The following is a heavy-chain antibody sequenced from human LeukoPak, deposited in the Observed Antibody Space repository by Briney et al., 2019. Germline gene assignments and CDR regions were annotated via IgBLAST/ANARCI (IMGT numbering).Heavy chain of an antibody. CDR3: ARSALVAVGATLDY. CDR1: GDSITNYY. V-gene: IGHV4-4*07. Sequence: SETLSLTCTVSGDSITNYYWNWFRQPAGKGLERIGRISTSGTTNYNPSLKSRVTMSVDTSNNQFSLMLSSLTAADTAVYYCARSALVAVGATLDYWGHGALVTVSS. CDR2: ISTSGTT. J-gene: IGHJ4*01. D-gene: IGHD1-26*01.